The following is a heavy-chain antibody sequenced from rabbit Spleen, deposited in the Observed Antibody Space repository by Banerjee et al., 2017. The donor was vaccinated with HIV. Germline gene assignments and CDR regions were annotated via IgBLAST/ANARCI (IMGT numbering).Heavy chain of an antibody. Sequence: QLEESGGGLVQPGGSLKLSCKASGFDFSRYYMSWVRQAPGKGLEWIGDIDPIFGIAVYASWVNGRFTISSHNAQNTLYLQLNSLTAADTATYFCARRSGWYQLDLWGQGTLVTVS. CDR1: GFDFSRYY. D-gene: IGHD1-1*01. CDR3: ARRSGWYQLDL. V-gene: IGHV1S7*01. CDR2: IDPIFGIA. J-gene: IGHJ3*01.